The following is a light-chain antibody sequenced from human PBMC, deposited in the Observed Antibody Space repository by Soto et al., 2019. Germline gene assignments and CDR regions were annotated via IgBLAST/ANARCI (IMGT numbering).Light chain of an antibody. V-gene: IGLV2-11*01. CDR1: SSDVGGYNY. J-gene: IGLJ3*02. CDR3: SSYAGRYTWV. CDR2: DVS. Sequence: QSALTQPASVSGSPGQSITISCTGTSSDVGGYNYVSWYQQHPGKAPKLMIYDVSKRPSGVPDRFSGSKSGNTASLTISGLQAEDEADYYCSSYAGRYTWVFGGGTKLTVL.